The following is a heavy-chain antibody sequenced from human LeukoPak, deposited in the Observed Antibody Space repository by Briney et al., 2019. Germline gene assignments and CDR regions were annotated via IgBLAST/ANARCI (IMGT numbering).Heavy chain of an antibody. D-gene: IGHD3-16*01. J-gene: IGHJ4*02. CDR1: GFTFSTYT. CDR2: ISSSSSYI. V-gene: IGHV3-21*01. Sequence: GGSLRLSCAASGFTFSTYTMNWVRQAPGKGLEWVSSISSSSSYIYYTDSLKGRFTISRDNAKNSLYLQMNSLRVEDTAVYYCARDLEGGFDYWGQGTLVTVSS. CDR3: ARDLEGGFDY.